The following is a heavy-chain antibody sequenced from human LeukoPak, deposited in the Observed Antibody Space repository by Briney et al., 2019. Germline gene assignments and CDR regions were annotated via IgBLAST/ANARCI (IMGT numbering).Heavy chain of an antibody. J-gene: IGHJ4*02. V-gene: IGHV3-30*18. CDR3: AKGLYDFDY. CDR1: GFTFNSYG. Sequence: GESLRLSCAASGFTFNSYGMHWVRQAPGKGLEWVALISYDGSNKYYADSVKGRFTISRDNSKNTLYLQMNSLRAEDTAVYFCAKGLYDFDYWGQGTLVPVSS. CDR2: ISYDGSNK. D-gene: IGHD2/OR15-2a*01.